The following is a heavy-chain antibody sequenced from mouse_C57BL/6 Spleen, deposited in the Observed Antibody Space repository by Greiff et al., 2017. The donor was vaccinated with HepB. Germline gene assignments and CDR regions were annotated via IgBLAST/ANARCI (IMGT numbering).Heavy chain of an antibody. J-gene: IGHJ3*01. CDR1: GFTFSSYT. Sequence: EVNVVESGGGLVKPGGSLKLSCAASGFTFSSYTMSWVRQTPEERLEWVATISGGGGNTYYPDSVKGRFTISRDNAKNTLYLQMSSLRSEDTALYYCARHEGYGYDLWFAYWGQGTLVTVSA. V-gene: IGHV5-9*01. D-gene: IGHD2-2*01. CDR3: ARHEGYGYDLWFAY. CDR2: ISGGGGNT.